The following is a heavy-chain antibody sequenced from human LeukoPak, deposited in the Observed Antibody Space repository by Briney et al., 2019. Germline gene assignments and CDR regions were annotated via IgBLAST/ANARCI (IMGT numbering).Heavy chain of an antibody. Sequence: GGSLRLSCAASGFTFSDYYISWIRQAPGKGLEWVSYISGSGSTIFYADSVKGRFTISRDNAKSSLHLQMNSLRAEDTAVYYCARVVDGSGSYDNHDSFDIWGQGTMVTVSS. CDR2: ISGSGSTI. J-gene: IGHJ3*02. CDR3: ARVVDGSGSYDNHDSFDI. V-gene: IGHV3-11*01. CDR1: GFTFSDYY. D-gene: IGHD3-10*01.